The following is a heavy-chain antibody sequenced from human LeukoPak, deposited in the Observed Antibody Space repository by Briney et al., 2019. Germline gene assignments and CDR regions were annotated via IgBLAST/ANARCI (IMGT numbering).Heavy chain of an antibody. CDR1: GFTFSSYG. CDR2: ISFDGSNT. CDR3: AKDPASNYYASGSYYPY. V-gene: IGHV3-30*18. D-gene: IGHD3-10*01. Sequence: GRSLRLSCAASGFTFSSYGMHWVRQAPGRGLEWVAVISFDGSNTYYADSVKGRFTISRDKSKNTLYLQMNSLRAEDTAVYYCAKDPASNYYASGSYYPYWGQGTLVTVSS. J-gene: IGHJ4*02.